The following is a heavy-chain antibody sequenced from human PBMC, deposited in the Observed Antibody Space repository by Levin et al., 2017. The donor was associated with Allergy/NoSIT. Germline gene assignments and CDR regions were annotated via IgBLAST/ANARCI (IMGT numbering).Heavy chain of an antibody. D-gene: IGHD3-10*01. CDR1: GFTFSSFA. V-gene: IGHV3-23*01. Sequence: PGGSLRLSCAASGFTFSSFAMSWVRQAPGKGLEWVSAISGSGGSTYYADSVKGRFTISRDNSKNTLYLQLNILRAEDTAVYYCAINYDSGSYDPPDYWGQGTLVTVSS. J-gene: IGHJ4*02. CDR2: ISGSGGST. CDR3: AINYDSGSYDPPDY.